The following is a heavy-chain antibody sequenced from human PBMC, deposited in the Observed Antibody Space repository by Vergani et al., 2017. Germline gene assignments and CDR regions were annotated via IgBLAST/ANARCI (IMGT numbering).Heavy chain of an antibody. Sequence: QVQLVQSGAEVKKPGSSVKVSCKASGATFRSNTISWVRQVPGQGLEWMGRIIPALGKTKYAQDFQGRLTITADTSTSTAYMELTSLRSQDTAVYYCARDRVGLSNWFDPWGQGTLVTVSS. CDR3: ARDRVGLSNWFDP. CDR1: GATFRSNT. J-gene: IGHJ5*02. CDR2: IIPALGKT. D-gene: IGHD2-2*01. V-gene: IGHV1-69*08.